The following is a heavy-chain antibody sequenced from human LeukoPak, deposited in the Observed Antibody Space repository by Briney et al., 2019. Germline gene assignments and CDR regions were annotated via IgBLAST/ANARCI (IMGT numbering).Heavy chain of an antibody. CDR3: ASRLVNILTFDY. D-gene: IGHD3-9*01. CDR2: ISGSGDST. J-gene: IGHJ4*02. CDR1: GFIFSSNA. Sequence: GGSLRLSCAASGFIFSSNAMSWVRQAPGKGLEWVSSISGSGDSTHYADSVKGRFTISRDNSKNTLYLQVNSLRADDTAVYYCASRLVNILTFDYWGQGTLVTVSS. V-gene: IGHV3-23*01.